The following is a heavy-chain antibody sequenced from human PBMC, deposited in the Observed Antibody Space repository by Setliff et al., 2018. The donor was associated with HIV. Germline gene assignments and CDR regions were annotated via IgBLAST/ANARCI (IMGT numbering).Heavy chain of an antibody. J-gene: IGHJ2*01. V-gene: IGHV4-59*11. D-gene: IGHD2-21*01. CDR1: GDSISSHY. CDR2: IYSSGST. Sequence: SETLSLTCTVSGDSISSHYWTWIRQPPGKGLEWIGSIYSSGSTNYNPSLKSRLTISLDTSENQLSLKFNSVTAADTAVYFCAREIGITKSPYWYFDLWGRGTLVTVSS. CDR3: AREIGITKSPYWYFDL.